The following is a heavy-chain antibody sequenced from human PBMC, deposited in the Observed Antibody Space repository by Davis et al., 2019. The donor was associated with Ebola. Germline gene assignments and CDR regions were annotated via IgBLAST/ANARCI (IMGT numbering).Heavy chain of an antibody. CDR3: ARTDYDFWSGYYSGNWFDP. Sequence: GSLRLSCAVYGGSFSGYYWSWIRQPPGKGLKWIGEINHSGSTNYNPSLKSRVTISVDTSKNQFSLKLSSVTAADTAVYYCARTDYDFWSGYYSGNWFDPWGQGTLVTVSS. CDR1: GGSFSGYY. J-gene: IGHJ5*02. D-gene: IGHD3-3*01. CDR2: INHSGST. V-gene: IGHV4-34*01.